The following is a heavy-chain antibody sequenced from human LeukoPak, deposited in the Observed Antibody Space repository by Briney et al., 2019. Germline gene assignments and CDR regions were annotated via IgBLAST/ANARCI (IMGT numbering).Heavy chain of an antibody. CDR1: GFTFSSYE. D-gene: IGHD1-7*01. CDR2: ISRTSDSI. Sequence: GGSLRLSCAASGFTFSSYEMNWVRQAPGKGLEWVSIISRTSDSIFYADSVKGRFTISRDNAKNSLYLQMNSLRAEDTAAYYCARGATGTTRWFDPWGQGTLVTVSS. J-gene: IGHJ5*02. V-gene: IGHV3-21*01. CDR3: ARGATGTTRWFDP.